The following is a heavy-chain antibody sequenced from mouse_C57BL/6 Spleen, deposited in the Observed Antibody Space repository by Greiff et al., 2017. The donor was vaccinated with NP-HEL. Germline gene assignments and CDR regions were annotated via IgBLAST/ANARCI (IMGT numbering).Heavy chain of an antibody. CDR1: GFTFSSYG. D-gene: IGHD2-4*01. CDR3: ARQLRDAMDY. Sequence: EVQGVEAGGDLVKPGGSLKLTCAAPGFTFSSYGMSWVRQTPDKRLEWVATISSGGSYTYNPDSVKGRFTISRDNAKNTLYLQMSSLKAEDTAMYYCARQLRDAMDYWGQGTSVTVSS. CDR2: ISSGGSYT. V-gene: IGHV5-6*01. J-gene: IGHJ4*01.